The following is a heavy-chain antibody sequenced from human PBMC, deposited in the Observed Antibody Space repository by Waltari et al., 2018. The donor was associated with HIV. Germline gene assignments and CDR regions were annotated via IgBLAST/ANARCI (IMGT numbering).Heavy chain of an antibody. V-gene: IGHV1-18*04. D-gene: IGHD3-10*01. Sequence: QVHLGQSGAELRTPGASVRVSCKASGYAFSNYGFNWVRQAPGQGLEGIGWISPYTGQTSYEPKVQDRIALTTDTPTSTAYLELRSLRSDDTALYYCARGENNEHDTTGSDHWGQGTLLPVSS. CDR3: ARGENNEHDTTGSDH. J-gene: IGHJ4*02. CDR1: GYAFSNYG. CDR2: ISPYTGQT.